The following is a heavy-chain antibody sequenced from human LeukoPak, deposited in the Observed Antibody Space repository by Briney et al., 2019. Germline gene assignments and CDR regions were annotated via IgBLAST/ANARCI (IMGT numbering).Heavy chain of an antibody. V-gene: IGHV4-4*07. CDR3: AKEGMIRGVIDY. CDR1: GASISPYY. Sequence: SETLSLTCTVSGASISPYYWSWIRQPAGKGLEWIGHIYTSGSTNYNPSLKSRVTVSLDSSKSQFSLKLNSVTAADTAVYYCAKEGMIRGVIDYWGQGALVTVSP. J-gene: IGHJ4*02. CDR2: IYTSGST. D-gene: IGHD3-10*01.